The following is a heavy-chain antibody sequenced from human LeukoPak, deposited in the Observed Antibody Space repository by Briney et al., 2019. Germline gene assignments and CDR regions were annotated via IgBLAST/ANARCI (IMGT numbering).Heavy chain of an antibody. CDR3: VKFRGIQHYNYHMDV. V-gene: IGHV3-23*01. CDR1: GFTFSSYP. J-gene: IGHJ6*03. Sequence: GGSLRLSCVASGFTFSSYPMSWVRQAPGKGLEWVSGLTSSGGNTYYADPVKGRFINSRDNSKNTLSLPINSLRAEHAAVYYCVKFRGIQHYNYHMDVWGKGTTVTVSS. D-gene: IGHD3-10*01. CDR2: LTSSGGNT.